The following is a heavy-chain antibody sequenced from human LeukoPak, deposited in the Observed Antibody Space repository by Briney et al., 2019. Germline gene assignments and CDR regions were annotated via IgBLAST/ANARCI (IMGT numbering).Heavy chain of an antibody. V-gene: IGHV1-2*02. J-gene: IGHJ3*02. CDR3: ARGGGDLEPYAFDI. D-gene: IGHD1-1*01. Sequence: ASVRVSCKASGYTFTGYYMHWVRQAPGQGLEWMGWINPNSGDTNYAQKFQGRVTMTRDTSISTAYMELSRLRSDDTAVYYCARGGGDLEPYAFDIWGQGTMVTVSS. CDR2: INPNSGDT. CDR1: GYTFTGYY.